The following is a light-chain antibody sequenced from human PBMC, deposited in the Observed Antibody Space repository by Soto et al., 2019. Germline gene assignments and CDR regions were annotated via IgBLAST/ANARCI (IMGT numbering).Light chain of an antibody. Sequence: QSVLTQPAFVSGSPGQSITISCTGTSSDVGGYSYVSWYQHPPGKAPKLMISEVSNRPSGVSNRFSGSKSGNTASLTISGLQAEEEADYYCSSYTSNSNRVFGNGTRSPS. J-gene: IGLJ1*01. V-gene: IGLV2-14*01. CDR2: EVS. CDR1: SSDVGGYSY. CDR3: SSYTSNSNRV.